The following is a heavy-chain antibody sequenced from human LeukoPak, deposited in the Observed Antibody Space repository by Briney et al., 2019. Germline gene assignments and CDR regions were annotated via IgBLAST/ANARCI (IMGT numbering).Heavy chain of an antibody. CDR1: GGSISGSTYY. V-gene: IGHV4-39*07. J-gene: IGHJ4*02. D-gene: IGHD5-24*01. Sequence: PSETLSLTCTVSGGSISGSTYYWGWIRQTPGKGLEWIATIYYSGSTYYSPSLQSRVTISVDTSKSRFSLQLTSVTAADTAVYYCARAPTNVYFDSWGQGTLVTVSS. CDR3: ARAPTNVYFDS. CDR2: IYYSGST.